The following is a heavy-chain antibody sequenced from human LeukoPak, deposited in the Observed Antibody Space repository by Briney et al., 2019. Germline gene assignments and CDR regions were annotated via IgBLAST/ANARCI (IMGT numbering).Heavy chain of an antibody. D-gene: IGHD3-22*01. CDR2: IYPGDSDT. J-gene: IGHJ5*02. V-gene: IGHV5-51*01. CDR3: ARNREYYYDSRGGGFDP. Sequence: GETLKISCKGSGYSFTSYWIGWVRQMPGKGLEWMGIIYPGDSDTRYSPSFQGQVTISADKSISIAYLQWSSLKASDTAMYYCARNREYYYDSRGGGFDPWGQGTLVTVSS. CDR1: GYSFTSYW.